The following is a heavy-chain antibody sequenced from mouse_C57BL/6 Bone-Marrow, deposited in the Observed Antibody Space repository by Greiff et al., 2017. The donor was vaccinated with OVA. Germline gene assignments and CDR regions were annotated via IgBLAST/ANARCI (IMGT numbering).Heavy chain of an antibody. CDR2: IDPNSGGT. V-gene: IGHV1-72*01. Sequence: VKLQQPGAELVKPGASVKLSCKASGYTFTSYWMHWVKQRPGRGLEWIGRIDPNSGGTNSNAKFKSKATLTVDKPSSTAYMQLSSLTAEDSAVYDCYLLYCDYGGQGTTLTVSS. CDR3: YLLYCDY. D-gene: IGHD5-5*01. J-gene: IGHJ2*01. CDR1: GYTFTSYW.